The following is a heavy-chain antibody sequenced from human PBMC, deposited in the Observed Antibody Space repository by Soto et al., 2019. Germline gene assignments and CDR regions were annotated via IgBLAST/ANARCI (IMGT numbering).Heavy chain of an antibody. J-gene: IGHJ4*02. V-gene: IGHV4-4*02. CDR1: GGSINNSDW. CDR2: IYHSVST. Sequence: QVQLQESGPGLVKPSGTLSLTCAVSGGSINNSDWWSWVRQPPGKGLEWIGEIYHSVSTTYNPSLKSRVTMSVDKSKNQFALKLSSVTAADTAVYYCAKIKDYSVYPLREYWGKGTMVNV. CDR3: AKIKDYSVYPLREY. D-gene: IGHD4-17*01.